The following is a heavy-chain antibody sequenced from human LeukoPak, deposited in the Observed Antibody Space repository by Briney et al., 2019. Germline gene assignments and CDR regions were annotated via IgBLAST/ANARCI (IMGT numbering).Heavy chain of an antibody. CDR2: ISSSSSYI. CDR3: ARADYGDYAPDP. D-gene: IGHD4-17*01. V-gene: IGHV3-21*01. Sequence: GGSLRLSCEASGLTFNRHGMHWVRQAPGKGLEWVSSISSSSSYIYYADSVKGRFTISRDNAKNSLYLQMNSLRAEDTAVYYCARADYGDYAPDPWGQGTLVTVSS. J-gene: IGHJ5*02. CDR1: GLTFNRHG.